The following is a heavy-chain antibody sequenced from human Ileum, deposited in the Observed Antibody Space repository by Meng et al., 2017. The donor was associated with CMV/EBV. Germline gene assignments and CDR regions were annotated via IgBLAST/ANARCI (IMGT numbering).Heavy chain of an antibody. D-gene: IGHD6-19*01. V-gene: IGHV1-2*02. CDR1: GYTFTDYY. CDR3: ARGSSGWPKGPDY. J-gene: IGHJ4*02. Sequence: CKASGYTFTDYYMHWVRQAPGQGLEWMGWINPSSGDTNYAQNFQGRVTMTRDSSISTVYMELSSLRSDDTAVYCCARGSSGWPKGPDYWGQGSLVTVSS. CDR2: INPSSGDT.